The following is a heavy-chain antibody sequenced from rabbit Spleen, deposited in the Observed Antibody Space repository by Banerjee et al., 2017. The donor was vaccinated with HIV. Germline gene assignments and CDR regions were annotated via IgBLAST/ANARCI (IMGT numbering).Heavy chain of an antibody. CDR3: ARDLASVVGWNFNL. CDR2: INTYTGKP. V-gene: IGHV1S40*01. J-gene: IGHJ4*01. CDR1: GFSFSGGYD. D-gene: IGHD3-1*01. Sequence: QSLEESGGDLVKPGASLTLTCTASGFSFSGGYDMCWVRQVLGKGLQWIACINTYTGKPVYATWPKGRFTISRTSSTTVTLQMTSLTAADTATYFCARDLASVVGWNFNLWGPGTLVTVS.